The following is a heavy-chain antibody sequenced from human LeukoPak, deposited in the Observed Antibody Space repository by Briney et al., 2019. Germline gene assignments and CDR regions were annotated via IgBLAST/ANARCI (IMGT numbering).Heavy chain of an antibody. CDR1: GFTFSSYS. CDR3: AKDKRSGTTNYYGMDV. J-gene: IGHJ6*02. Sequence: GGSLRLSCAASGFTFSSYSMNWVRQAPGKGLEWVSSISSSSSYIYYADSVKGRFTISRDNAKNSLYLQMNSLRAEDTALYYCAKDKRSGTTNYYGMDVWGQGTTVTVSS. D-gene: IGHD1-1*01. V-gene: IGHV3-21*04. CDR2: ISSSSSYI.